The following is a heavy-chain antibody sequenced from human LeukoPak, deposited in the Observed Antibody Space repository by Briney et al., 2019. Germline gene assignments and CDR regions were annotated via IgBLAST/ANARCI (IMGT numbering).Heavy chain of an antibody. CDR2: ISAYNGNT. V-gene: IGHV1-18*01. D-gene: IGHD2-2*01. Sequence: ASVKVSCKASGYTFTSYGITWVRQAPGQGPEWMAWISAYNGNTNYAQNLQGRVTMTADTSTSTAYMELRSLRSDDTAVYYCARDSFYCSSTTCYRDAFDIWGQGTMVTVSS. CDR3: ARDSFYCSSTTCYRDAFDI. CDR1: GYTFTSYG. J-gene: IGHJ3*02.